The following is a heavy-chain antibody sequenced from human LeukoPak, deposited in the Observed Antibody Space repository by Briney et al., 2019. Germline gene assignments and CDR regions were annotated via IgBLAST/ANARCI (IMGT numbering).Heavy chain of an antibody. CDR3: VSSLGNYDFWSGT. V-gene: IGHV3-23*01. CDR1: GFTFSSYD. Sequence: GGSLRLSCAASGFTFSSYDMNWVRQAPGKGLEWVSTISGGGSNTYYADSVKGRFTISRDNSKNTLYLQMNSLRAEDTAVYYCVSSLGNYDFWSGTWGQGTLVTVSS. CDR2: ISGGGSNT. D-gene: IGHD3-3*01. J-gene: IGHJ5*02.